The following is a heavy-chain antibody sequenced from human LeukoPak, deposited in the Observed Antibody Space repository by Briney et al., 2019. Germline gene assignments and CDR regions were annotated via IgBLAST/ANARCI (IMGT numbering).Heavy chain of an antibody. J-gene: IGHJ6*04. CDR1: GFTFTTYW. Sequence: GGSLRLSCAAYGFTFTTYWMTWVRQAPGKGLEWVANIKEDGSETYYVDSVKGRFTISRDNAKNSLYLQMNSLRAEDTAVYYCAIARNDYYDALDVWGKGTTVTVSS. CDR3: AIARNDYYDALDV. V-gene: IGHV3-7*03. CDR2: IKEDGSET. D-gene: IGHD1-1*01.